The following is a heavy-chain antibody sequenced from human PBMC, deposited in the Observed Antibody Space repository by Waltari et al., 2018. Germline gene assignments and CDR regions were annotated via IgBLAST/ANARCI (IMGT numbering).Heavy chain of an antibody. V-gene: IGHV4-4*02. J-gene: IGHJ3*02. Sequence: QVQLQESGPGLVKPSGTLSLTCAVSGGSISSSNWWSWVRQPPGKGLAWIGEIYHSGSTNYNPSLKIRVTISVDKSKNQFSLKLSSVTAADTAVYYCARVPGGGYCSSTSCYRGAFDIWGQGTMVTVSS. CDR2: IYHSGST. CDR3: ARVPGGGYCSSTSCYRGAFDI. D-gene: IGHD2-2*01. CDR1: GGSISSSNW.